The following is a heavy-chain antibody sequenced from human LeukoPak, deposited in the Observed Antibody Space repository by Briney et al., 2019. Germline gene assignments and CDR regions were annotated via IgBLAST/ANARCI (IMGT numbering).Heavy chain of an antibody. D-gene: IGHD2-2*01. CDR1: GGTFSSYA. CDR3: ARDCSSTSCYDY. J-gene: IGHJ4*02. V-gene: IGHV1-69*06. CDR2: IIPIFGTA. Sequence: SVKVSCKASGGTFSSYAISWVRQAPGQGLEWMGGIIPIFGTANYAQKFQGRVTITADKSTSTAYMELSSLRSEDTAVYYCARDCSSTSCYDYWGQGTLVTVSS.